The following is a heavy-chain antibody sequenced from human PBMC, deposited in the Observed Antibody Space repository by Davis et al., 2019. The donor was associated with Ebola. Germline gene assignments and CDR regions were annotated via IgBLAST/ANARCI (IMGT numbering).Heavy chain of an antibody. J-gene: IGHJ6*03. V-gene: IGHV5-10-1*01. CDR1: GYSFTSYW. Sequence: GESLKISCKGSGYSFTSYWISWVRQMPGKGLEWMGRIDPSDSYTNYSPSFQGHVTISADKSISTAYLQWSSLKASDTAMYYCARRGDIAAVAGTLGWDYYYYMDVWGKGTTVTVSS. CDR2: IDPSDSYT. D-gene: IGHD6-13*01. CDR3: ARRGDIAAVAGTLGWDYYYYMDV.